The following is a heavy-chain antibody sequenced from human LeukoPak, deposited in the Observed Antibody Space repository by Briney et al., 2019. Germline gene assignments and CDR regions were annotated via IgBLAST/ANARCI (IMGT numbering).Heavy chain of an antibody. D-gene: IGHD3-10*01. V-gene: IGHV1-8*03. CDR1: GYSFTGYY. CDR3: ARAYGTRYSYYYYMDV. J-gene: IGHJ6*03. Sequence: ASVKLSCTSSGYSFTGYYIHWVRQAPGQGPEWMGWMNPNSGNTGYAQKFQGRVTITRNTSISTAYMELSSLRSEDTAVYYCARAYGTRYSYYYYMDVWGKGTTVTASS. CDR2: MNPNSGNT.